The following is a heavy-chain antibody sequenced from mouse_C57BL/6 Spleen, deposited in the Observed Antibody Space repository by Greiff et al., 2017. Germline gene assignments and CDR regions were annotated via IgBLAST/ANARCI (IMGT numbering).Heavy chain of an antibody. J-gene: IGHJ2*01. D-gene: IGHD1-1*01. CDR2: IYPGSGNT. CDR3: AREKGYYYGSSDY. CDR1: GYTFPDYY. Sequence: VQLQQSGAELVRPGASVKLSCKASGYTFPDYYINWVKQRPGQGLEWIARIYPGSGNTYYNEKFKGKATLTAEKSSSTAYMQLSSLTSEDSAVYSCAREKGYYYGSSDYWGQGTTLTVSS. V-gene: IGHV1-76*01.